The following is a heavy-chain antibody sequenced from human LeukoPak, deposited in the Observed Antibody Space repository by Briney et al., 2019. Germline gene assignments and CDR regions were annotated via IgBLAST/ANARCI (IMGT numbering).Heavy chain of an antibody. V-gene: IGHV3-7*01. CDR2: IKQDGSEK. CDR3: ARDISDYYDSSGSNFDY. J-gene: IGHJ4*02. Sequence: GGSLRLSCAASGFTFSSYWMSWVRQAPGKGLEWVANIKQDGSEKYYVDSVKGRFTISRDNAKNSLYLQMNSLRAEDTAVYYCARDISDYYDSSGSNFDYWGQGTLVTVSS. D-gene: IGHD3-22*01. CDR1: GFTFSSYW.